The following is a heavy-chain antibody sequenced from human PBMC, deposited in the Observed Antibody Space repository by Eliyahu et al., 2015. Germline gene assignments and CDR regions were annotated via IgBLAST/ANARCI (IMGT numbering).Heavy chain of an antibody. CDR3: ARDWSYDSSGYLADAFDI. D-gene: IGHD3-22*01. Sequence: EVQLVESGGGLVKPGGSLRLSCAASGFXFXXXSXNWVRQAPGKGLEWVSSISSSSSYIYYADSVKGRFTISRDNAKNSLYLQMNSLRAEDTAVYYCARDWSYDSSGYLADAFDIWGQGTMVTVSS. CDR1: GFXFXXXS. J-gene: IGHJ3*02. CDR2: ISSSSSYI. V-gene: IGHV3-21*01.